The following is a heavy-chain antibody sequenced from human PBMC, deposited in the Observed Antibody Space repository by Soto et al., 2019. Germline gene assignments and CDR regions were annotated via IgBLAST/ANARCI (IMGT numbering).Heavy chain of an antibody. CDR2: IYYSGST. Sequence: QVQLQESGPGLVRPSQTLSLTCTVSGGSISSGGYYWSWIRQHPGKGLEWIGYIYYSGSTYYNPALKSRAXXSXDXXTNQCSLDLSSVTAEDTAVYYCARDAPDVGYCFDYWGQGTLVTVSS. V-gene: IGHV4-31*03. CDR1: GGSISSGGYY. J-gene: IGHJ4*02. CDR3: ARDAPDVGYCFDY. D-gene: IGHD3-22*01.